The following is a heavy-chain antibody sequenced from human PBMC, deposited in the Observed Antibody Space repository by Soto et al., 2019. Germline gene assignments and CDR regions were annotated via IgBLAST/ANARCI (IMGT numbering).Heavy chain of an antibody. CDR2: INAGNGNT. CDR1: GYPFSSYA. CDR3: ARDLYSNYYYGMDV. J-gene: IGHJ6*02. V-gene: IGHV1-3*01. D-gene: IGHD6-13*01. Sequence: GASVKVSCKASGYPFSSYAMHWGRQAPGQRLEWMGWINAGNGNTKYSQKFQGRVTITRDTSASTAYMELSSLRSEDTAVYYCARDLYSNYYYGMDVWGQGTTVTVSS.